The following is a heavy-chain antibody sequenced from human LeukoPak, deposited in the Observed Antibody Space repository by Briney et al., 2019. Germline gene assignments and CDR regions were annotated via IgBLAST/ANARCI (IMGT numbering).Heavy chain of an antibody. CDR3: ARDRGSSSRWYFDL. CDR1: GGSISSYY. J-gene: IGHJ2*01. V-gene: IGHV4-59*01. Sequence: SETLSLTCTVSGGSISSYYWSWIRQPPGKGLEWFGYIYYSGSTNYNPSLKSRVTISVDTSKNQFSLKLSSVTAADTAVYYCARDRGSSSRWYFDLWGRGTLVTVSS. D-gene: IGHD1-26*01. CDR2: IYYSGST.